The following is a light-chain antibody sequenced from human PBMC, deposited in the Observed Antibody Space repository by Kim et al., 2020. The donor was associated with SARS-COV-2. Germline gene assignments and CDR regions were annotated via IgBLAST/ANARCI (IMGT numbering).Light chain of an antibody. CDR3: QQYGGSLT. J-gene: IGKJ4*01. CDR1: QSISYYY. Sequence: LSPGEKATLSCRASQSISYYYLAWYQQKPGQAPRLLIYGTSNRDTGIPDRFSGSGSGTDFTLTISRLEPEDYAVYYCQQYGGSLTFGGGTKVEIK. V-gene: IGKV3-20*01. CDR2: GTS.